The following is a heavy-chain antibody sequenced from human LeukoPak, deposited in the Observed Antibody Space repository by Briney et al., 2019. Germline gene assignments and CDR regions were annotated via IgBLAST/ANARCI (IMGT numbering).Heavy chain of an antibody. CDR2: IYWSSAKI. CDR1: GFTFQQYA. J-gene: IGHJ4*02. D-gene: IGHD5-12*01. V-gene: IGHV3-9*01. Sequence: GGSLRLSCAASGFTFQQYAIHWVRQVPGKGLEWVSGIYWSSAKIGYADSVKGRFTISRDNAKNSVFLQMNSLRAEDTALYYCAKDKAPLYSGYDWDLDFWGQGTLVTVSS. CDR3: AKDKAPLYSGYDWDLDF.